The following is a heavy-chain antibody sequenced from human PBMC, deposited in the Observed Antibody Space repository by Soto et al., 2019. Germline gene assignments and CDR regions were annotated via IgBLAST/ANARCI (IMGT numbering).Heavy chain of an antibody. CDR1: GGSISRSGYY. V-gene: IGHV4-31*03. CDR2: IYFSGST. Sequence: QVQLQESGPGLVKPSQTLSLTCTVSGGSISRSGYYWSWIRQHPGKGLEWIGYIYFSGSTYYNPSLKSRGTISLDTSKNQFSLNLNSVTAADTSVYYCAGIVATNFDYWGQGTLVTVSS. J-gene: IGHJ4*02. D-gene: IGHD5-12*01. CDR3: AGIVATNFDY.